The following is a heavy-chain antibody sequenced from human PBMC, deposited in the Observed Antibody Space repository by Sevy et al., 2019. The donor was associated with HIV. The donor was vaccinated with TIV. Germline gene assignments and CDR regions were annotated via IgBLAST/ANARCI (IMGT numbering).Heavy chain of an antibody. Sequence: GGSLRLSCAASGFIFNSYAMSWVRQAPGKGLEWVSTISGHGGSTYYADSVKGRFTISRDNSKNTLDLQMNSLGAEDTAVYLCRGGFWSGFDYWGQGSLVTVSS. V-gene: IGHV3-23*01. J-gene: IGHJ4*02. D-gene: IGHD3-3*01. CDR2: ISGHGGST. CDR1: GFIFNSYA. CDR3: RGGFWSGFDY.